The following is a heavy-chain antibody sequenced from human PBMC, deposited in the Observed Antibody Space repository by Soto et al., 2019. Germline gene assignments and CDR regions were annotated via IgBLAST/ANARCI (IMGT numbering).Heavy chain of an antibody. CDR2: IYYTGST. CDR3: ARQCRGVTCHWFVP. V-gene: IGHV4-4*02. J-gene: IGHJ5*02. Sequence: SETLSLTCVVSGDSISSTHWWTWVRQTPGKGLEWIAYIYYTGSTEYNPTLKSRVTISVDTSKNQFSLKLSSVTAADTAVYYCARQCRGVTCHWFVPWGQGTLVTVSS. D-gene: IGHD2-15*01. CDR1: GDSISSTHW.